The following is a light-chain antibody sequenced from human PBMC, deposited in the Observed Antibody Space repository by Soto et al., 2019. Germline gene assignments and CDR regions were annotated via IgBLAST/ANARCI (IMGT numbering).Light chain of an antibody. Sequence: EIVLTQSPGTLPLSPGERATLSCRASQSVSSTYVGWYQQKPGRAPRLLIFGASSRATGIPDRFSGSGSGTDFTLTISRLEPEDFAVYYCQHYGSSPTTFGQRTKVDIK. CDR2: GAS. CDR3: QHYGSSPTT. V-gene: IGKV3-20*01. J-gene: IGKJ1*01. CDR1: QSVSSTY.